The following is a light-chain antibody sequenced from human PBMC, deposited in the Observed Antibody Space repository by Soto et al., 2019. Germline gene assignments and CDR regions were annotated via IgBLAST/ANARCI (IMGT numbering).Light chain of an antibody. CDR1: QSVSNN. V-gene: IGKV3-15*01. CDR2: GAS. Sequence: EIVMTQSPGTLSLSQGERATLSCRASQSVSNNYLAWYQQKPGQAPRVLTYGASTRATGIPARFTGSGSGTEFILTITSLQSEDSAVYYCQEYNTWPWTFGQGTKVDIK. CDR3: QEYNTWPWT. J-gene: IGKJ1*01.